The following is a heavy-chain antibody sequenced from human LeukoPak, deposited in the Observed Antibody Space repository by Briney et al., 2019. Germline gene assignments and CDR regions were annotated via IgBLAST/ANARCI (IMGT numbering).Heavy chain of an antibody. Sequence: KPSETLSLTCTVSGGSISSYYWSWTRQPPGKGLEWIGYIYYSGSTNYNPSLKSRVTISVDTSKNQFSLKLSSVTAADTAVYYCARGYDSSGYNYWGQGTLVTVSS. D-gene: IGHD3-22*01. J-gene: IGHJ4*02. CDR3: ARGYDSSGYNY. CDR1: GGSISSYY. CDR2: IYYSGST. V-gene: IGHV4-59*01.